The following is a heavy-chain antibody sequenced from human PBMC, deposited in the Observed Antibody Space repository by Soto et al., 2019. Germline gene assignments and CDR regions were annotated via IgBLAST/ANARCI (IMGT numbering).Heavy chain of an antibody. J-gene: IGHJ4*02. CDR3: ARAHTYYYGSGSLDDY. V-gene: IGHV3-11*01. D-gene: IGHD3-10*01. CDR1: GFTFSDYY. Sequence: GGSLRLSCAASGFTFSDYYMSWIRQAPGKGLEWVSYISSSGSTIYYADSVKGRFTISRDNAKNSLYLQMNSLRAEDTAVYYCARAHTYYYGSGSLDDYWGQGTLVTVSS. CDR2: ISSSGSTI.